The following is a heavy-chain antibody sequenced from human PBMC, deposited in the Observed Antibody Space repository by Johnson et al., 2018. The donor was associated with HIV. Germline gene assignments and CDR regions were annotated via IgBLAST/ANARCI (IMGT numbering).Heavy chain of an antibody. CDR2: IYSGGTT. V-gene: IGHV3-66*02. D-gene: IGHD6-19*01. J-gene: IGHJ3*02. CDR1: GFTFSSNY. Sequence: EVQLVESGGGVVQPGRSLRLSCAASGFTFSSNYMTWVRQAPGKGLEWVSVIYSGGTTWYADSVKGRFTISRDNSRDTVHLQMNSRRSEDTALYYCARGLIAVAGFDAFDIWGQGTMVTVSS. CDR3: ARGLIAVAGFDAFDI.